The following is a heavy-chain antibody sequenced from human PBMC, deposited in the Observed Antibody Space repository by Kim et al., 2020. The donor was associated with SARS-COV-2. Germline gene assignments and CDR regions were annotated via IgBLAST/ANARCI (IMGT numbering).Heavy chain of an antibody. D-gene: IGHD6-13*01. CDR3: ARDRRQQLVDSFSD. J-gene: IGHJ1*01. CDR1: GFTFSSYA. CDR2: ISYDGSNK. Sequence: GGSLRLSCAASGFTFSSYAMHWVRQAPGKGLEWVAVISYDGSNKYYADSVKGRFTISRDNSKNTLYLQMNSLRAEDTAVYYCARDRRQQLVDSFSDWGQG. V-gene: IGHV3-30*04.